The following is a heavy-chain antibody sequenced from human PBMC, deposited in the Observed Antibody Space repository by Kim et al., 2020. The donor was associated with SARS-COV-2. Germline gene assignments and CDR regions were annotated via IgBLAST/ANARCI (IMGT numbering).Heavy chain of an antibody. CDR2: ISGSGGST. V-gene: IGHV3-23*01. CDR1: GFTFSSYA. CDR3: AKDGGPDITIFGVVTLYYYGMDV. D-gene: IGHD3-3*01. J-gene: IGHJ6*02. Sequence: GGSLRLSCAASGFTFSSYAMSWVRQAPGKGLEWVSAISGSGGSTYYADSVKGRFTISRDNSKNTLYLQMNSLRAEDTAVYYCAKDGGPDITIFGVVTLYYYGMDVWGQGTTVTVSS.